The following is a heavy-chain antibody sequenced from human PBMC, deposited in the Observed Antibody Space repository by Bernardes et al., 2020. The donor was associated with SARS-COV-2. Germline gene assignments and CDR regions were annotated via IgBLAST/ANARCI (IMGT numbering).Heavy chain of an antibody. J-gene: IGHJ4*02. Sequence: GGSLRLSCAASGFTFSRYWMHWVRQVPGNGLVWVSRINPEGTTTNYADSVKGRFTISRDIADNTLYLQMNSLRAEDTAVYYCARDFGGNSDYWGQGTLVTVSS. CDR1: GFTFSRYW. V-gene: IGHV3-74*01. CDR3: ARDFGGNSDY. D-gene: IGHD2-15*01. CDR2: INPEGTTT.